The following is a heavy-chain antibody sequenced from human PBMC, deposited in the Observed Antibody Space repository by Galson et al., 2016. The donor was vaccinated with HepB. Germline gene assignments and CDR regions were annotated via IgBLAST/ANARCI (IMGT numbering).Heavy chain of an antibody. Sequence: SVKVSCKASGYTLTTHSLHWVRQAPGEGLEWMGWITAGSGNAKYSQKFQGRVSITRDTSANPAYMDLSSLTSEDTAVYYCASWPGRADNDFWSGHLDYWGQGTRFTVSS. CDR1: GYTLTTHS. D-gene: IGHD3-3*01. J-gene: IGHJ4*02. CDR2: ITAGSGNA. CDR3: ASWPGRADNDFWSGHLDY. V-gene: IGHV1-3*01.